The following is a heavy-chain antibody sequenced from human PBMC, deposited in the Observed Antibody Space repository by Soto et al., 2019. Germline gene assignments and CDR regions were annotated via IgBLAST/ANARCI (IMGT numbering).Heavy chain of an antibody. J-gene: IGHJ4*02. D-gene: IGHD3-22*01. Sequence: EVQLLESGGGLVQPGGSLRLSCAASGFTFSNYAMSWVRQAPGKGLEWVSGIGGRATSAYYADSVKGRFAISRDNSYNTLFRQLNSLRAEDTAVYYCAKSRDSDSSGDFYDFWGQGTLVSVSS. V-gene: IGHV3-23*01. CDR3: AKSRDSDSSGDFYDF. CDR1: GFTFSNYA. CDR2: IGGRATSA.